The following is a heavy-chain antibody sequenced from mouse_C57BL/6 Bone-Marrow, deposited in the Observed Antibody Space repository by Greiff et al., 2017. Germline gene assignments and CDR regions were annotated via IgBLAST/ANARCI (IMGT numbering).Heavy chain of an antibody. CDR1: GFNINDYY. J-gene: IGHJ1*03. CDR2: VDPEDGET. CDR3: AGTIYDGYYVGWYFDV. Sequence: EVQGVESGAELVKPGASVKLSCTASGFNINDYYMHWVKQRPEQGLEWIGRVDPEDGETKYAPKFQGKATITADTSSNTAYLQPSSLTSEDTAVYYCAGTIYDGYYVGWYFDVWGTGTTVTVSA. V-gene: IGHV14-2*01. D-gene: IGHD2-3*01.